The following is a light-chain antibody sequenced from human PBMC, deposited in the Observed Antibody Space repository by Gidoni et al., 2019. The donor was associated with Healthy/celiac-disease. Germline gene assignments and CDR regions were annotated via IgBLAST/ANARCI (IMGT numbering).Light chain of an antibody. CDR1: QSISSY. V-gene: IGKV1-39*01. Sequence: DIQMTQSPSSLSASVGDRVTITCRASQSISSYLNWYQQKPGKAPKLLIYAASSLQIGVPSRFSGSGSGPDFTLTISSLQPEDFATYYCQQSYSTPQTFGQGTKVEIK. J-gene: IGKJ1*01. CDR3: QQSYSTPQT. CDR2: AAS.